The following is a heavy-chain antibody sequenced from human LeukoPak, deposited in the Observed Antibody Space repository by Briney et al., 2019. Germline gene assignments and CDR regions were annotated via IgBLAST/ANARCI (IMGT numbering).Heavy chain of an antibody. J-gene: IGHJ6*03. CDR3: ARDRDYGSGSGGYYYYYMDV. V-gene: IGHV4-59*01. D-gene: IGHD3-10*01. Sequence: PSETLSLTCTVSGGSISSYYWSWIRQPPGKGLEWIGYIYYSGSTNYNPSLKSRVTISVGTSKNQFSLKLSSVTAADTAVYYCARDRDYGSGSGGYYYYYMDVWGKGTTVTVSS. CDR2: IYYSGST. CDR1: GGSISSYY.